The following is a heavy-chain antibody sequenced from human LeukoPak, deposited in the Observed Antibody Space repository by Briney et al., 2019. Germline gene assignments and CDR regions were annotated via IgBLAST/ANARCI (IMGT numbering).Heavy chain of an antibody. CDR3: AKLGYYYGSGSYYTRDY. V-gene: IGHV3-23*01. J-gene: IGHJ4*02. Sequence: PGGSLRLSCAASGLTFNSYAMSWVRQAPGKGLEWVSAISGSGGSTYYADSVKGRFTISRDNSKNTLYLQMNSLRAEDTAVYYCAKLGYYYGSGSYYTRDYWGQGTLVTVSS. CDR2: ISGSGGST. CDR1: GLTFNSYA. D-gene: IGHD3-10*01.